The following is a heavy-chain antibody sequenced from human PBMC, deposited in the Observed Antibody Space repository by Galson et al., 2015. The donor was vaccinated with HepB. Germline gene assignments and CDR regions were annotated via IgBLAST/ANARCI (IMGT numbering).Heavy chain of an antibody. CDR1: GYTFTSYA. CDR2: INAGNGNT. D-gene: IGHD6-13*01. V-gene: IGHV1-3*01. J-gene: IGHJ4*02. CDR3: ARGLGEQRPTPGIAAAGTNY. Sequence: SVKVSCKASGYTFTSYAMHWVRQAPGQRLEWMGWINAGNGNTKYSQKFQGRVTITRDTSASTAYMELSSLRSEDTAVYYCARGLGEQRPTPGIAAAGTNYWGQGTLFTVSS.